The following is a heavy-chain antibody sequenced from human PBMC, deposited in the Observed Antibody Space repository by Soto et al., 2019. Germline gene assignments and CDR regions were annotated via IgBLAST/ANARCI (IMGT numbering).Heavy chain of an antibody. CDR3: ARQVSSSWYLDY. CDR2: IYWDDDK. D-gene: IGHD6-13*01. V-gene: IGHV2-70*04. J-gene: IGHJ4*02. CDR1: GFSLSTSGMR. Sequence: SGPTLVNPTQTLTLTCTFSGFSLSTSGMRVSWIRQPPGKALEWLERIYWDDDKFYSTSLKTRLTISKDTSKNQVVLTMTNMDPVDTATYYCARQVSSSWYLDYWGQGTLVTVSS.